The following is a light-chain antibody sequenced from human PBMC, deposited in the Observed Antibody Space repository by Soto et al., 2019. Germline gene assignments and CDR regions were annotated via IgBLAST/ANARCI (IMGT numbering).Light chain of an antibody. CDR1: QAISNY. CDR2: AAS. V-gene: IGKV1-27*01. Sequence: DIQMTQSPSSLSASVGDRVTITCRASQAISNYLAWYQQKPGKVPKLLIYAASTLQSGVPSRFSGSGSGTDFTLTISNLQPEDFATYYCQKYSSAPFTFGPGTKVDLK. CDR3: QKYSSAPFT. J-gene: IGKJ3*01.